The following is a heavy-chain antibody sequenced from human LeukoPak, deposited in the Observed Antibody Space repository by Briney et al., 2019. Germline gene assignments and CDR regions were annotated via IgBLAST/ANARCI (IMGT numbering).Heavy chain of an antibody. D-gene: IGHD2-8*01. CDR1: GYSFTNYG. CDR2: ISPYNGNS. J-gene: IGHJ4*02. CDR3: TRTVLDCTNGVCYDY. Sequence: ASVKVSCKASGYSFTNYGISWVRQATGQGLEWMGWISPYNGNSNYAQKFQGRVIVTTDTSTSIAYMELRSLRSDDTAVYYCTRTVLDCTNGVCYDYWGQGTLVTVSS. V-gene: IGHV1-18*01.